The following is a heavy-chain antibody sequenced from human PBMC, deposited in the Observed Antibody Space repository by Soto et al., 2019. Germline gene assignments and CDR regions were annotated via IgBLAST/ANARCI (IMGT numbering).Heavy chain of an antibody. V-gene: IGHV4-34*01. D-gene: IGHD2-21*02. CDR2: INHSGST. Sequence: PSETLSLTCAVYGGSFSGYYWSWIRQPPGKGLEWIGEINHSGSTNYNPSLKSRVTISVDTSKNQFSLKLSSVTAADTAVYYCATHLLDYYYFDYWGQGTLVTVSS. CDR3: ATHLLDYYYFDY. J-gene: IGHJ4*02. CDR1: GGSFSGYY.